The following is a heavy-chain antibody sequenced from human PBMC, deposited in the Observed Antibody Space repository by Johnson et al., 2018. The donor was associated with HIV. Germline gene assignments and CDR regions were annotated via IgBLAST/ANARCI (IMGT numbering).Heavy chain of an antibody. CDR1: GFTFDDYG. CDR3: AKDHPISV. Sequence: VQLVESGGGLVQPGRSLRLSCAASGFTFDDYGMHWVRQAPGKGLEWVSGVSWDSGSIGYADSVKGRFTISRDNAKNSLYLQMNSLRAEDTALYYCAKDHPISVWGQGTMVTVSS. CDR2: VSWDSGSI. V-gene: IGHV3-9*01. J-gene: IGHJ3*01.